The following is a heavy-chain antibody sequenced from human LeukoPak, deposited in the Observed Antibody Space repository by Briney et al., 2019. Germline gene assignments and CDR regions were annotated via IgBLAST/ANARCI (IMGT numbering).Heavy chain of an antibody. V-gene: IGHV3-23*01. CDR1: GFTFSNYA. Sequence: PGGSLRLSSAASGFTFSNYAMIWVRQAPGKGLEWVSSIGGSGDNTYYADSVKGRFTISRDNSKNTLYLQMDRLRADDTAVYYCAKEGGWYLDYWGQGTLVTVSS. CDR3: AKEGGWYLDY. D-gene: IGHD6-19*01. CDR2: IGGSGDNT. J-gene: IGHJ4*02.